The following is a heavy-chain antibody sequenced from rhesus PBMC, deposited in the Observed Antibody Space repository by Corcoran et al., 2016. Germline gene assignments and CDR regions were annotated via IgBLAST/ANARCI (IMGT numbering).Heavy chain of an antibody. D-gene: IGHD3-3*01. CDR2: IDWDDDK. V-gene: IGHV2S2*01. CDR1: GFSLSTSGMR. J-gene: IGHJ4*01. CDR3: ARGTGYLGYFDY. Sequence: QVTLKESGPALVKPTQTLTLTCTFSGFSLSTSGMRVSWIRQPPGKAPEWLARIDWDDDKYYSTSLKSRLTISKDTSKNQVVLTMNNMDPVDTATYYCARGTGYLGYFDYWGQGVLVTVSS.